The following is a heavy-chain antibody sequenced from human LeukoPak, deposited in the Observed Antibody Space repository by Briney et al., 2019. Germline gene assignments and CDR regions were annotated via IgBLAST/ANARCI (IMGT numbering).Heavy chain of an antibody. Sequence: PGGSLRLSCAASGFTVSSNYMSWVRQAPGKGLEWVSAISGSGGSTYYADSVKGRFTISRDNSKNTLYLQMNSLRAEDTAVYYCAKDRGVASNWFDPWGQGTLVTASS. CDR2: ISGSGGST. CDR1: GFTVSSNY. D-gene: IGHD3-10*01. J-gene: IGHJ5*02. CDR3: AKDRGVASNWFDP. V-gene: IGHV3-23*01.